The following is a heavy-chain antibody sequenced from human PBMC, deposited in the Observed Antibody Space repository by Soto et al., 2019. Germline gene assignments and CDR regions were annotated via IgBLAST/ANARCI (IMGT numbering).Heavy chain of an antibody. V-gene: IGHV5-51*01. D-gene: IGHD3-10*01. CDR2: IYPGDSDT. CDR1: GYSFTSYW. CDR3: ASSGRGRRREGHYYYGMDV. Sequence: GESRKSYCKGSGYSFTSYWIGWVRQMPGKGLEWMGIIYPGDSDTRYSPSFQGQVTISADKSISTAYLQWSSLKASDTAMYYCASSGRGRRREGHYYYGMDVWGQGTTVTVSS. J-gene: IGHJ6*02.